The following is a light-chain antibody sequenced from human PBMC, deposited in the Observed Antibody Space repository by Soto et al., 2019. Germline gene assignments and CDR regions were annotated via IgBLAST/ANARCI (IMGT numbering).Light chain of an antibody. CDR3: QQYNRYPPNT. CDR2: AAS. V-gene: IGKV1-5*01. J-gene: IGKJ5*01. Sequence: DSRISQSPSTVAASVKDRVTVTCRASQSINGWLAWYQQKPGKAPKLLIYAASTLQSGVPSRFSGSGSGTEFTLTISSLQPDDFATYYCQQYNRYPPNTVGQGTRLEIK. CDR1: QSINGW.